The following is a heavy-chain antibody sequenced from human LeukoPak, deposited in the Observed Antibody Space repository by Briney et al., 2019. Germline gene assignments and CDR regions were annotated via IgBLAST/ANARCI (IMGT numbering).Heavy chain of an antibody. CDR3: ARVSEDCSVGSCYHFDY. D-gene: IGHD2-15*01. CDR1: GYTFTSYD. J-gene: IGHJ4*02. CDR2: MNPNSGNT. V-gene: IGHV1-8*01. Sequence: ASVKVSCKASGYTFTSYDINWVRQATGQGLEWMGWMNPNSGNTGYAQKFQGRVTMTRNTSISTAYMELSSLRSEDTAVYYCARVSEDCSVGSCYHFDYWGQGTLVTVSS.